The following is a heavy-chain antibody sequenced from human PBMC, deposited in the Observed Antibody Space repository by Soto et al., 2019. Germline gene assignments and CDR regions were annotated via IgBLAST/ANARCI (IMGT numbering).Heavy chain of an antibody. J-gene: IGHJ4*02. D-gene: IGHD2-2*01. V-gene: IGHV3-21*01. CDR1: GFAFNNHG. CDR3: AREDSIIIPAVSDF. Sequence: PGGSLRLSCTVSGFAFNNHGINWVRQAPGKGLEWVSSISKSDYTYYSDSVKGRFTISRDNAKNSVSLQMNTLRVEDTAVYYCAREDSIIIPAVSDFWGQGTLVTVSS. CDR2: ISKSDYT.